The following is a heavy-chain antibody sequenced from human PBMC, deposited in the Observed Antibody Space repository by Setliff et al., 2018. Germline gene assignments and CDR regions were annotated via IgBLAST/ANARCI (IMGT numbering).Heavy chain of an antibody. CDR2: ISTSNGNT. Sequence: ASVKVSCKASGYTFTSYGINWVRQAPGQGLEWMGWISTSNGNTNYAQKLQGRVTMTTDTSTSTAYMELRSLRSDDTAVYYCAREGPSMVTAPGRSGYVDWGQGTLVTVSS. CDR3: AREGPSMVTAPGRSGYVD. D-gene: IGHD3-22*01. V-gene: IGHV1-18*01. CDR1: GYTFTSYG. J-gene: IGHJ4*02.